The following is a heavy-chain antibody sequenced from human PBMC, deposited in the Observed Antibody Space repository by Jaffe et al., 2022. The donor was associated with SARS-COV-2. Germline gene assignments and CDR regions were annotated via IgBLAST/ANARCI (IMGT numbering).Heavy chain of an antibody. CDR1: GFTFSSYW. J-gene: IGHJ6*02. CDR2: IKQDGSEK. CDR3: ARVFGELLFSTDYFYYYGMDV. D-gene: IGHD3-10*01. Sequence: EVQLVESGGGLVQPGGSLRLSCAASGFTFSSYWMSWVRQAPGKGLEWVANIKQDGSEKYYVDSVKGRFTISRDNAKNSLYLQMNSLRAEDTAVYYCARVFGELLFSTDYFYYYGMDVWGQGTTVTVSS. V-gene: IGHV3-7*04.